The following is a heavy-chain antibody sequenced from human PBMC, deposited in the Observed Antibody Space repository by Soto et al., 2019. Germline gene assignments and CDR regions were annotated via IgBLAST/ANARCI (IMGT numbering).Heavy chain of an antibody. V-gene: IGHV3-48*01. CDR2: ISSSSSTE. D-gene: IGHD3-10*02. CDR1: GFTFSTYS. CDR3: ARDLFEVSVDY. Sequence: EVQLVESGGGLVQPGGSLRLSCAASGFTFSTYSMNWVRQAPGKGLEWVSYISSSSSTEYYADSVKGRFTVSRDNAKNSLYLQMNSLRAEDTAVYYCARDLFEVSVDYWGQGTLVAVSS. J-gene: IGHJ4*02.